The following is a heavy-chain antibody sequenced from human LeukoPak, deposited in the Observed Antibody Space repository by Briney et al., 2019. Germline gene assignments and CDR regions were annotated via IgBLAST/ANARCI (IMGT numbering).Heavy chain of an antibody. CDR2: MYYSGST. J-gene: IGHJ4*02. CDR3: ARVRALSYYDSSGDLYYFDY. Sequence: SETLSLTCTVSGGTIRSYYWSWIRQPPGKGLEWIGYMYYSGSTNYNPSLKSRITISVDTSKTQFSLKLSSATAADTAVYYCARVRALSYYDSSGDLYYFDYWGQGTLVTVSS. D-gene: IGHD3-22*01. V-gene: IGHV4-59*01. CDR1: GGTIRSYY.